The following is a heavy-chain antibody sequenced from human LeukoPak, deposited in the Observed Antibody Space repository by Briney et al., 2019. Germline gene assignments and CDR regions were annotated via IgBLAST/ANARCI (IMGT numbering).Heavy chain of an antibody. CDR3: TWMATVVTVDI. D-gene: IGHD4-23*01. CDR1: GLRLRDAW. Sequence: GGSLRLSCAVSGLRLRDAWLCWVRQAPGKGLEWIGRTIGGDGPADYAAPVKGRFTISRDYSKDTLYLHMNSLKTEDTAVYYCTWMATVVTVDIWGQGTLVTVSS. J-gene: IGHJ4*02. CDR2: TIGGDGPA. V-gene: IGHV3-15*01.